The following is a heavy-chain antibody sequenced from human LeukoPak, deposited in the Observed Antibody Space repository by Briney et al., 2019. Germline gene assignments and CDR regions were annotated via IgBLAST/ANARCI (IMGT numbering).Heavy chain of an antibody. J-gene: IGHJ4*02. CDR3: AKDLYSSGWSTNFDY. Sequence: GGSLSLSCAASGFTFSSYGMHWVRQAPGKGLEWVAFIRYDGSNKYYADSVKGRFTISRDNSKNTLYLQMNSLRAEDTAVYYCAKDLYSSGWSTNFDYWGQGTRVTVSS. V-gene: IGHV3-30*02. CDR1: GFTFSSYG. CDR2: IRYDGSNK. D-gene: IGHD6-19*01.